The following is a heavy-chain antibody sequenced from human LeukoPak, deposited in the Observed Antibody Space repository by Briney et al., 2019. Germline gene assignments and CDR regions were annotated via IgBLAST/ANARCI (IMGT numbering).Heavy chain of an antibody. Sequence: PGGSLRLSCAASGFTFSSYAMSWVRQAPGKGLEWVSAISGSGGSTYYADSVKGRFTISRDNSKNTLYLQMNSLRAEDTAVYYCAKDKGEDYYDSSGYYSYWGQGTLVTVSS. D-gene: IGHD3-22*01. J-gene: IGHJ4*02. CDR1: GFTFSSYA. CDR2: ISGSGGST. CDR3: AKDKGEDYYDSSGYYSY. V-gene: IGHV3-23*01.